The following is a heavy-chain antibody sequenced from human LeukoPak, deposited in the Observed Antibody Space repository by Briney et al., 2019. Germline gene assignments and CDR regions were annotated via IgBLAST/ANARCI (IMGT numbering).Heavy chain of an antibody. CDR2: IFTSGIT. V-gene: IGHV4-4*07. CDR1: GDSLNGYY. CDR3: ARVDGDYGKGFDP. Sequence: SETLSLTCTVSGDSLNGYYWGWIRQPAGERLEWIGRIFTSGITKYSPSLRSRVTMSIDTSKNQFSLKLSSVTAADTAVYYCARVDGDYGKGFDPWGQGTLVTVSS. D-gene: IGHD4-17*01. J-gene: IGHJ5*02.